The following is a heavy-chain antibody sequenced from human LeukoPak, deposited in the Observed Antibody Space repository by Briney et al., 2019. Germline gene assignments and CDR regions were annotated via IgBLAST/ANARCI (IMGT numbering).Heavy chain of an antibody. CDR1: GYTFTSYY. V-gene: IGHV1-46*01. CDR3: AKGLPTVTSRYYYYYYMDV. Sequence: GASVKVSCKASGYTFTSYYMHWVRQAPGQGLEWMGIINPSGGSTSYAQKFQGRVTMTRDMSTSTVYMELSSLRSEDTAVYYCAKGLPTVTSRYYYYYYMDVWGKGTTVTISS. D-gene: IGHD4-11*01. CDR2: INPSGGST. J-gene: IGHJ6*03.